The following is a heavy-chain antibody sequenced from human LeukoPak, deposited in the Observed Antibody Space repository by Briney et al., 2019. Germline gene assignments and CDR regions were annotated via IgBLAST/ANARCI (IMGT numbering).Heavy chain of an antibody. CDR2: MNPNSGNT. D-gene: IGHD2-21*01. Sequence: ASVKVSCKASGCTFTSYGISWVRQATGQGLEWMGWMNPNSGNTGYAQKFQGRVTMTRNNSISTAYMELSSLRSEDTAVYYCARGNPLISRLGDAFDIWGQGTMVTVSS. CDR1: GCTFTSYG. CDR3: ARGNPLISRLGDAFDI. J-gene: IGHJ3*02. V-gene: IGHV1-8*02.